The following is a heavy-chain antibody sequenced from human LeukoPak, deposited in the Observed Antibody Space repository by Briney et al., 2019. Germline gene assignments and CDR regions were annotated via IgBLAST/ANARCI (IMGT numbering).Heavy chain of an antibody. D-gene: IGHD3-10*01. CDR2: INHSGST. CDR3: ARRKDVYGSGSYGR. V-gene: IGHV4-34*01. CDR1: GGSFSAYY. J-gene: IGHJ4*02. Sequence: SETLSLTCAVYGGSFSAYYWSWIRQPPGKGLEWIGEINHSGSTNYNPSLKSRVTISVDTSKNQFSLKLSSVTAADTAVYYCARRKDVYGSGSYGRWGQGTLVTVSS.